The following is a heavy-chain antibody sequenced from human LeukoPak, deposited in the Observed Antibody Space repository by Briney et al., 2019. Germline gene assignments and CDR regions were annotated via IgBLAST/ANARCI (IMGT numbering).Heavy chain of an antibody. CDR3: AREGPRGNSQFDY. CDR1: GFTFSSYG. J-gene: IGHJ4*02. D-gene: IGHD2/OR15-2a*01. Sequence: PGGSLRLSCAASGFTFSSYGMHWGRHAPGKGLEWVALIRYDGSNKYYADSVKGRLTISRDNSKNTLYLQMNSLRAEDTAVYYCAREGPRGNSQFDYWGQGTLVTVSS. CDR2: IRYDGSNK. V-gene: IGHV3-33*01.